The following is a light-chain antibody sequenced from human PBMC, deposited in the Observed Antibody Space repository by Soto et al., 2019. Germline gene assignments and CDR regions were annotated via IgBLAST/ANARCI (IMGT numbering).Light chain of an antibody. CDR3: QSWDTGTQVV. CDR2: LNSDGSH. Sequence: QSVLSQSPSASASLGASVKVTCTLSSGHSNYAIAWHQQQPETGPRFLMKLNSDGSHTKGDGIPDRFSGSISGAERYLTFSSLEAEDGADYYCQSWDTGTQVVFGGGTKLTVL. V-gene: IGLV4-69*01. CDR1: SGHSNYA. J-gene: IGLJ2*01.